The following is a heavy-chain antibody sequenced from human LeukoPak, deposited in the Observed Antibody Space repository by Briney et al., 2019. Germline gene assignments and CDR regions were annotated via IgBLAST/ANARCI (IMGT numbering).Heavy chain of an antibody. Sequence: PSETLSLTCAVYGGSFSGYYWSWIRQPPGKGLEWIGETNHSGSTNYNPSLKSRVTISVDTSKNQFSLKLSSVTAADTAVYYCARTRVVSGIDYFDYWGQGTLVTVSS. CDR1: GGSFSGYY. D-gene: IGHD4-23*01. CDR2: TNHSGST. CDR3: ARTRVVSGIDYFDY. V-gene: IGHV4-34*01. J-gene: IGHJ4*02.